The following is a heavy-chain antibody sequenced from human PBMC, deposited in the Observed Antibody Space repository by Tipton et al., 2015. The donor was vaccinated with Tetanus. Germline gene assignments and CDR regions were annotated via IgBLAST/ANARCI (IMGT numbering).Heavy chain of an antibody. Sequence: TLSLTCIVSGGSMSGSGHYGAWVRQSPGKGLEWIGSIYYNDNTYYLSSLKSRVTISADTSKNQFSLSLRSVTAADTAVYYCARQADNWFDPWGQGTLVTVSS. V-gene: IGHV4-39*01. CDR3: ARQADNWFDP. CDR2: IYYNDNT. D-gene: IGHD6-25*01. J-gene: IGHJ5*02. CDR1: GGSMSGSGHY.